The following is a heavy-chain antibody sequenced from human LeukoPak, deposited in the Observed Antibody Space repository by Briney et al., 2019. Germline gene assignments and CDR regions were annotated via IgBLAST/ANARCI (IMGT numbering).Heavy chain of an antibody. D-gene: IGHD5-18*01. CDR3: AKGGYTYGHFDY. Sequence: GGSLRLSCAASGFTVSSNYMSWVRQAPGKGLEWVSIIYSGGGTYYADSVKGRFTISRDNSKNTLFLQMISLSAEDAAVYYCAKGGYTYGHFDYWGQGTLVTVPS. CDR2: IYSGGGT. V-gene: IGHV3-53*01. J-gene: IGHJ4*02. CDR1: GFTVSSNY.